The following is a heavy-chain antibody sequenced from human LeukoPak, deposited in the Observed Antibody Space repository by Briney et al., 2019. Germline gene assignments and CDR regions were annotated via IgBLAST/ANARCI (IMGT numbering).Heavy chain of an antibody. V-gene: IGHV1-69*06. CDR1: GGTFSSYA. CDR2: IIPIFGTA. Sequence: GASVKVSCKASGGTFSSYAISWVRQAPVQGLEWMGGIIPIFGTANYAQKFQGRVTITADKSTSTAYMELSSLRSEDTAVYYCARGSYSNYGNWFDPWGQGTLVTVSS. CDR3: ARGSYSNYGNWFDP. D-gene: IGHD4-11*01. J-gene: IGHJ5*02.